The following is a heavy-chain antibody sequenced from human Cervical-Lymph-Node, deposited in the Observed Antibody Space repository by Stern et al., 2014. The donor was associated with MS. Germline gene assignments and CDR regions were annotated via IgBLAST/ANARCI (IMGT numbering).Heavy chain of an antibody. CDR3: AKVYGSGPFDY. Sequence: EVQLGESGGTFVQPGGSLRLSLATSWFTFCSYALSWVPQAPGKGLGWVSVIRGSDGSTFYADSVKGRFTISRDNSKNTLFLQMNSLRAEDTAVYYCAKVYGSGPFDYWGQGTLLTVSS. V-gene: IGHV3-23*04. CDR2: IRGSDGST. CDR1: WFTFCSYA. D-gene: IGHD6-19*01. J-gene: IGHJ4*02.